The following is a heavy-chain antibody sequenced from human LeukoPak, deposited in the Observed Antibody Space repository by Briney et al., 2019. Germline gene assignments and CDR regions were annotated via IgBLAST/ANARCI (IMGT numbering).Heavy chain of an antibody. Sequence: GESLKISCKGSGYSFTSYWIGWVRQVPGKGLEWMGIIYPGGSDTIYSPSFQGQVTISADKSISTAYLQWSSLRASDTAMYYCARSISGSSRSFDNWGQGTLVTVSS. D-gene: IGHD6-13*01. CDR3: ARSISGSSRSFDN. V-gene: IGHV5-51*01. CDR2: IYPGGSDT. J-gene: IGHJ4*02. CDR1: GYSFTSYW.